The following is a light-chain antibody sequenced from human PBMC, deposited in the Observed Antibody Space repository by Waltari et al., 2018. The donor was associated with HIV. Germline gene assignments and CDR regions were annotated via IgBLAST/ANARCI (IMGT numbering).Light chain of an antibody. CDR1: ALPKKY. CDR3: YSTDSSGNQV. V-gene: IGLV3-10*01. CDR2: EDT. Sequence: SYELTQPPSVSVSPGQTARITCSGDALPKKYAYCYHQKSGQAPVLVVYEDTKRPSEVPERFSGSTSGTMATLTVSGAQVEDEADYYFYSTDSSGNQVFGGGTNLTVL. J-gene: IGLJ2*01.